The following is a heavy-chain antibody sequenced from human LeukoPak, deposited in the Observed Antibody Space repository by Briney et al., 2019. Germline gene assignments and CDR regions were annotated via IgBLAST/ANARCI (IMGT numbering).Heavy chain of an antibody. D-gene: IGHD6-6*01. CDR1: GGSISSYY. V-gene: IGHV4-4*07. CDR2: IYTSGST. J-gene: IGHJ5*02. CDR3: ARHGAHSSSPNWFDP. Sequence: SETLSLTCTVSGGSISSYYWSWIRQPAGKGLEWIGRIYTSGSTNYNPSLKSRVTMSVDTSKNQFSLKLSSVTAADTAVYYCARHGAHSSSPNWFDPWGQGTLVTVSS.